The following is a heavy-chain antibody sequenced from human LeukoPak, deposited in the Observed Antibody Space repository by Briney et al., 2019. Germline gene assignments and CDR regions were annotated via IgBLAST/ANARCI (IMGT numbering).Heavy chain of an antibody. D-gene: IGHD4-17*01. J-gene: IGHJ3*02. CDR3: ARTTVTTSDDAFDI. Sequence: VASVTVSCTASGYTFTTYGISWVRQAPGQGLEWMGWISAYNGNTNYAQKLQGRVTMTTETSTSTAYMELRSLRSDDTAVYYCARTTVTTSDDAFDIWGQGTMVTVSS. V-gene: IGHV1-18*01. CDR2: ISAYNGNT. CDR1: GYTFTTYG.